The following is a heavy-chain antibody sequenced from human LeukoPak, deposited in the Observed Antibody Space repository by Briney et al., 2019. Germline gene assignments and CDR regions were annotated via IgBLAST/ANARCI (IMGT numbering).Heavy chain of an antibody. CDR2: INHSGST. CDR1: GGSFSGYY. J-gene: IGHJ4*02. Sequence: SETLSLTCAVYGGSFSGYYWSWIRQPPGKGLEWIGEINHSGSTNYNPSLKSRVTISVDTSKNQFSLKLSSVTAADTAVYYCARGNGSGWHNGDFDYWGQGTLVTVSS. V-gene: IGHV4-34*01. CDR3: ARGNGSGWHNGDFDY. D-gene: IGHD6-19*01.